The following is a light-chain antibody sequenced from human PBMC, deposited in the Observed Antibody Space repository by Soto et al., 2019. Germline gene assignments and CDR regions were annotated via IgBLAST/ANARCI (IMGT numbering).Light chain of an antibody. Sequence: DIQMTQSPSSVSASVGDRVTITCRARQGISSWLAWYQQKPGKAPKLLIYAASYLQSGVPSRFSESGYGTDFTLSNTSMQPEDFETYYGEQANSLPPTFGQGTKVALK. CDR2: AAS. J-gene: IGKJ1*01. CDR1: QGISSW. CDR3: EQANSLPPT. V-gene: IGKV1-12*01.